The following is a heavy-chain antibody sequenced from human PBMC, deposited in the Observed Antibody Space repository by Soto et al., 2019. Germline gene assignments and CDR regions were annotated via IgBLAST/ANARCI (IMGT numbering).Heavy chain of an antibody. CDR3: AAKYSSSSVVYYGMDV. V-gene: IGHV1-69*01. CDR1: GGTFSSYA. J-gene: IGHJ6*02. Sequence: QVQLVQSGAEVKKPGSSVKVSCKASGGTFSSYAISWVRQAPGQGLEWMGGIIPIFGTENYAQKFQGRVTITADESTSTAYMELSSLRSEDTAVYYCAAKYSSSSVVYYGMDVWGQGTTVTVSS. CDR2: IIPIFGTE. D-gene: IGHD6-6*01.